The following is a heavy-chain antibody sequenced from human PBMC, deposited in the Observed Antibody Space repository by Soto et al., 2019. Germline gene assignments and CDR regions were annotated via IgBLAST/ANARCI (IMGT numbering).Heavy chain of an antibody. V-gene: IGHV3-30-3*01. CDR2: ISDDGDRE. Sequence: GGSVRLSCAASGFTFSRFAMHWVSQAPGKGLEWVGVISDDGDREYYADSVKGRFSISRDNSKSTLHLQMNSLKTEDTAVYYCARVEMATIWFFDFWGQGTPVTVSS. D-gene: IGHD5-12*01. CDR3: ARVEMATIWFFDF. CDR1: GFTFSRFA. J-gene: IGHJ4*02.